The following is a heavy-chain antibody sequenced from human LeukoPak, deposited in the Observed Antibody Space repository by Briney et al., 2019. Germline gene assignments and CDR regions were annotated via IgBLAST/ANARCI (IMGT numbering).Heavy chain of an antibody. V-gene: IGHV4-39*01. CDR2: IYYSGST. CDR3: ARGRGVAAGRYRNWFDP. D-gene: IGHD6-13*01. CDR1: GGSISSSSYY. Sequence: PSETLSLTCTVSGGSISSSSYYWGWIRQPPGKGLEWIGNIYYSGSTYYNPSLKSRVTISLDTSKNQFSLKLSSVTAADTAVYYCARGRGVAAGRYRNWFDPWGQGTLVTVSS. J-gene: IGHJ5*02.